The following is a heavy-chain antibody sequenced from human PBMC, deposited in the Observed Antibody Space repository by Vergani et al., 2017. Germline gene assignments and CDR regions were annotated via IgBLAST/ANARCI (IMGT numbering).Heavy chain of an antibody. J-gene: IGHJ4*02. V-gene: IGHV3-74*01. CDR2: INSDGSST. Sequence: EVQLVESGGGLVQPGGSLRLSCAASGFTFSSYWMHWVRQAPGKGLVGVSRINSDGSSTSYADSVKGRFTISRDNAKNTLYLQMNSLRAEDTAVYYCARPTYYYDSSGYSYXFAYWGQGTLVTVSS. CDR3: ARPTYYYDSSGYSYXFAY. CDR1: GFTFSSYW. D-gene: IGHD3-22*01.